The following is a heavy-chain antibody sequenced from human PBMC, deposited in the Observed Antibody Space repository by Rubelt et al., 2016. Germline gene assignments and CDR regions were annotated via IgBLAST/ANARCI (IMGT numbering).Heavy chain of an antibody. CDR1: GGSFSGYY. Sequence: QVQLQQWGAGLLKPSETLSLTCAVYGGSFSGYYWSWIRQPPGKGLEWIGESNHSGSTNYNPSLKSRVTISVDASKNQFSLKLSSVTAADTAVYYCAGGGRYYGSGSYQRHNWFDPWGQGTLVTVSS. CDR3: AGGGRYYGSGSYQRHNWFDP. D-gene: IGHD3-10*01. J-gene: IGHJ5*02. V-gene: IGHV4-34*01. CDR2: SNHSGST.